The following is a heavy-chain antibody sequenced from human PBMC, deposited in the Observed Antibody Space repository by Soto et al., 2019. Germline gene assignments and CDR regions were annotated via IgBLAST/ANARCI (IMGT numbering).Heavy chain of an antibody. V-gene: IGHV1-46*01. Sequence: ASVKVSCKASGYTYTSYYMHWVRQAPGQGLEWMGIINPSGGSTSYAQKFQGRVTMTRDTSTSTVYMELSSLRSEDTAEYYCASEDSNQPRYGMDVWGQGTTVTVSS. J-gene: IGHJ6*02. CDR1: GYTYTSYY. CDR2: INPSGGST. D-gene: IGHD5-18*01. CDR3: ASEDSNQPRYGMDV.